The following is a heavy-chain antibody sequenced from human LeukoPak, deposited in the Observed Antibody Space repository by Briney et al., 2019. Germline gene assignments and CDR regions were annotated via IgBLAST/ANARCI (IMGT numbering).Heavy chain of an antibody. CDR3: ANRKNADIVVVPAAIRDMDV. Sequence: PGGSLRLSCAASGFTFSSYGMHWVRQAPGKGLEWVAFIRYDGSNKYYADSVKGRFTISRDNSKNTLYLQMNSLRAEDTAVYYCANRKNADIVVVPAAIRDMDVWGKGTTVTVSS. CDR2: IRYDGSNK. V-gene: IGHV3-30*02. J-gene: IGHJ6*03. D-gene: IGHD2-2*02. CDR1: GFTFSSYG.